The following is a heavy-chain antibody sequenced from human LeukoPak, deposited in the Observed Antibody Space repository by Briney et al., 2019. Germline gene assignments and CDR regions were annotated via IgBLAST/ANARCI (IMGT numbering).Heavy chain of an antibody. V-gene: IGHV3-74*01. Sequence: GGSLRLSCAASGFSFSVYWMHWVRQAPGKGPVWVSRIKTDGSITDYADSVEGRFTISRDNSKNTLYLQMNSLRAEDTAVYYCARAFQYYVWGSHFDYWGQGTLVTVSS. J-gene: IGHJ4*02. CDR2: IKTDGSIT. D-gene: IGHD3-16*01. CDR1: GFSFSVYW. CDR3: ARAFQYYVWGSHFDY.